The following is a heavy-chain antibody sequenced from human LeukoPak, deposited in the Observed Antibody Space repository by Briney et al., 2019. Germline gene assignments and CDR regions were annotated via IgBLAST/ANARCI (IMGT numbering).Heavy chain of an antibody. Sequence: GGSLRLSCAASRFTFSSYAMSWVRQAPGKGLEWVSGISGSGGSTDYADSVKGRFTISRDNSKNTLYLQMNSLRAEDTAVYYCTRDLGWLHYADWGQGTLVTVSS. CDR1: RFTFSSYA. V-gene: IGHV3-23*01. D-gene: IGHD5-12*01. CDR2: ISGSGGST. CDR3: TRDLGWLHYAD. J-gene: IGHJ4*02.